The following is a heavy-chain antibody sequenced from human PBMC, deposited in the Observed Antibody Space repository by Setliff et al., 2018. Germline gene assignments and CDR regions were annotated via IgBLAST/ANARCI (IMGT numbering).Heavy chain of an antibody. V-gene: IGHV1-18*01. D-gene: IGHD2-15*01. CDR2: ISAYNGDA. Sequence: ASVKVSCKASSYTFSSYGISWVRQAPGQGLEWMGWISAYNGDANYAQNLQGRVTMTTDTSTSTAYMELRSLRSDDTAVYYCARDRRNIVVAVVNAAFDIWGQGTMVTVSS. J-gene: IGHJ3*02. CDR1: SYTFSSYG. CDR3: ARDRRNIVVAVVNAAFDI.